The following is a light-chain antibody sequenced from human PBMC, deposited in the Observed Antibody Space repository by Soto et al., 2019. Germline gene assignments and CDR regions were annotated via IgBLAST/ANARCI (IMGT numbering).Light chain of an antibody. CDR3: HHYDNSPPFP. CDR2: AAS. J-gene: IGKJ3*01. CDR1: QSVNGNF. V-gene: IGKV3-20*01. Sequence: EIVLTQSPGTLSLSPGARATLSCRASQSVNGNFLAWYQQKPGQAPRLLIYAASSRATGVPDRFSGSGSGTDFSLTISRLEPEDFAVYYCHHYDNSPPFPFGPGTTVDF.